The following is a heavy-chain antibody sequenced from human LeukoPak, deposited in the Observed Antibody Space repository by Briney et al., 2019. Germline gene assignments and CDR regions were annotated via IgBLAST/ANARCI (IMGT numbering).Heavy chain of an antibody. CDR1: GYTFSNYA. D-gene: IGHD5-24*01. CDR3: VRDRLGMATRILLDY. J-gene: IGHJ4*02. CDR2: IRVDNGNT. V-gene: IGHV1-18*01. Sequence: ASVKVSCKASGYTFSNYAISWVRQAPGQGLEWMGWIRVDNGNTDYAQKLRVRVTMTTDTSTSTAYMELRSLESDDTAVYYCVRDRLGMATRILLDYWGQGTLVTVSS.